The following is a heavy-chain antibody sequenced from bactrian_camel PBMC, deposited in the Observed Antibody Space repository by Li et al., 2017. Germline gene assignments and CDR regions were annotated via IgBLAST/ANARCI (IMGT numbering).Heavy chain of an antibody. V-gene: IGHV3S55*01. CDR1: GLKFANSE. CDR3: AADIEGAHPADLARGRWSGDKWTY. J-gene: IGHJ4*01. CDR2: IMTNSKT. D-gene: IGHD1*01. Sequence: VQLVESGGDSVQAGRSLTLSCRASGLKFANSELAWYRQAPGNDCELVSSIMTNSKTFYRESVKGRFAISRDTAGITLHLQMNSLKLEDTAMYYCAADIEGAHPADLARGRWSGDKWTYWGQGTQVTVS.